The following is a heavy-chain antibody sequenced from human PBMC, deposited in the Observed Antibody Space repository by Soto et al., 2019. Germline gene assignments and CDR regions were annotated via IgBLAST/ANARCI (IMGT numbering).Heavy chain of an antibody. Sequence: QVQLQQWGAGLLKPSETLSLTCAVYGGSFSGYYWSWIRQPPGKGLEWIGEINHSGSTNYNPSLKSRGATSVDTSKNQFSLKLSSVTAADTAVYCCALEVATIEDAFDIWGQGTMVTVSS. CDR1: GGSFSGYY. CDR3: ALEVATIEDAFDI. V-gene: IGHV4-34*01. D-gene: IGHD5-12*01. CDR2: INHSGST. J-gene: IGHJ3*02.